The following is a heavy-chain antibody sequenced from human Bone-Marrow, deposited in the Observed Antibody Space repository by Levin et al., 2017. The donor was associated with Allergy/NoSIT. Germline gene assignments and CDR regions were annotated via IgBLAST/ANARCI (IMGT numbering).Heavy chain of an antibody. D-gene: IGHD3-10*01. J-gene: IGHJ4*02. Sequence: SCTVSGGSISSGGYYWSWIRQHPGKGLEWIGYIYYSGSTYYNPSLKSRVTISVDTSKNQFSLKLSSVTAADTAVYYCARAESMVRGVKHDYWGQGTLVTVSS. CDR3: ARAESMVRGVKHDY. CDR2: IYYSGST. V-gene: IGHV4-31*03. CDR1: GGSISSGGYY.